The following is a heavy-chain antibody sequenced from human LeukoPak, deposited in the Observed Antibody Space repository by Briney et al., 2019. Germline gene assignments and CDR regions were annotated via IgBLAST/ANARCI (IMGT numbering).Heavy chain of an antibody. CDR1: GFTVNRTY. CDR3: GKLFYSSGLYHFDY. V-gene: IGHV3-66*04. CDR2: NYSGGAT. Sequence: TGGSLRLSCAATGFTVNRTYMSWVRQAPARGLEWVSVNYSGGATYYSDSVKGRFTISRDNSKNTLYLQMNSLRAEDTAVFYCGKLFYSSGLYHFDYWGQGTLVTVSS. J-gene: IGHJ4*02. D-gene: IGHD3-10*01.